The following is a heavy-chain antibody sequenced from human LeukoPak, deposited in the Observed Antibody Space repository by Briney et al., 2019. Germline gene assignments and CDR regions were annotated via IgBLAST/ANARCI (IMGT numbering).Heavy chain of an antibody. D-gene: IGHD2-15*01. Sequence: GGSLRLSCAASGFTFSSFSSYGMHWVRQAPGKGLEWVATISYDGSNKYYTDSVKGRFTVSRDNAKNTLYLQLNSLRAEDTAVYYCARGCSGGSCYSDYWYFDLWGRGTLVTVSS. V-gene: IGHV3-33*08. CDR2: ISYDGSNK. CDR1: GFTFSSFSSYG. CDR3: ARGCSGGSCYSDYWYFDL. J-gene: IGHJ2*01.